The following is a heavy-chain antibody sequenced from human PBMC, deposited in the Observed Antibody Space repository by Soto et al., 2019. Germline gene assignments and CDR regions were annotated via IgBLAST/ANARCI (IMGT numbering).Heavy chain of an antibody. D-gene: IGHD5-18*01. V-gene: IGHV3-11*04. CDR2: ISSSGSTI. J-gene: IGHJ4*02. CDR1: GFTFSDYY. Sequence: PGGSLRLSCAASGFTFSDYYMSWIRQAPGKGLECISYISSSGSTIYYADSVKGRFTISRDNAKNSLYLQMNSLRAEDTAVYYYARVNPGYSYVNYWGQGTLVTV. CDR3: ARVNPGYSYVNY.